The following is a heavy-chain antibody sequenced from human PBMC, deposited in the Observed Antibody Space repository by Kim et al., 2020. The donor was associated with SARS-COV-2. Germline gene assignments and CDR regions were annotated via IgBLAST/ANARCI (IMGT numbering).Heavy chain of an antibody. D-gene: IGHD3-10*01. CDR2: IIPIFGTA. CDR3: ARVLVQRLLWFGELSGWYFDI. V-gene: IGHV1-69*13. CDR1: GGTFSSYA. Sequence: SVKVSCKASGGTFSSYAISWVRQAPGQGLEWMGGIIPIFGTANYAQKFQGRVTITADESTSTAYMELSSLRSEDTAVYYCARVLVQRLLWFGELSGWYFDIWGRGTLVTVSS. J-gene: IGHJ2*01.